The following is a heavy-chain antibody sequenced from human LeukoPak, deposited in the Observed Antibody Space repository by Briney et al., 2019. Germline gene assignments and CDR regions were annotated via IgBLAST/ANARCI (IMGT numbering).Heavy chain of an antibody. CDR2: IKSKTDGGTT. J-gene: IGHJ4*02. CDR1: GFTFSNAG. CDR3: TTMTYYGDYFDY. D-gene: IGHD3-3*01. V-gene: IGHV3-15*01. Sequence: GGSLRLSCAASGFTFSNAGMNWVRQAPGKGLEWVGRIKSKTDGGTTDYAAPVKGRFTISRDDSKNTLYLQMNSLKNEDTAVYYCTTMTYYGDYFDYWGQGTLVTVSS.